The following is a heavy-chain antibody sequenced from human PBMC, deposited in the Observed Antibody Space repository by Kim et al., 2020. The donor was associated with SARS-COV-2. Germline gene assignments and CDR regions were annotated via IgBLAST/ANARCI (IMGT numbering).Heavy chain of an antibody. J-gene: IGHJ4*02. V-gene: IGHV1-46*01. Sequence: EQKYQGRATMTRDTSTSAVYMELSSLRSEDTAVYYCARDLEGENSRGDDYWGQGTLVTVSS. D-gene: IGHD6-19*01. CDR3: ARDLEGENSRGDDY.